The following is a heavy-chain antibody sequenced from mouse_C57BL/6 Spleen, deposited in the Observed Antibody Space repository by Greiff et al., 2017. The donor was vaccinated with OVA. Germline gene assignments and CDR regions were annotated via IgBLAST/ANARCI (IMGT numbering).Heavy chain of an antibody. CDR1: GYTFTSYW. Sequence: QVQLQQSGAELVMPGASVKLSCKASGYTFTSYWMHWVKQRHGQGLEWIGEIDPSDSYTNYNQKFKGKSTLTVDKSSSTAYMQLSSLTSEDSAVYYCARWGTTVVGYFDVWGTGTTVTVSS. J-gene: IGHJ1*03. CDR3: ARWGTTVVGYFDV. V-gene: IGHV1-69*01. CDR2: IDPSDSYT. D-gene: IGHD1-1*01.